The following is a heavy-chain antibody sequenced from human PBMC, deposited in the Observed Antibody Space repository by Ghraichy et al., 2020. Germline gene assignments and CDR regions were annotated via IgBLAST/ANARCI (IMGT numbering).Heavy chain of an antibody. Sequence: SETLSLTCTVSGGSISSYYWSWIRQPPGKGLEWIGYIYYSGSTNYNPSLKSRVTISVDTSKNQFSLKLSSVTAADTAVYYCARRSDYDSIVRGFAFDIWGQGTMVTVSS. D-gene: IGHD3-22*01. CDR3: ARRSDYDSIVRGFAFDI. J-gene: IGHJ3*02. V-gene: IGHV4-59*01. CDR2: IYYSGST. CDR1: GGSISSYY.